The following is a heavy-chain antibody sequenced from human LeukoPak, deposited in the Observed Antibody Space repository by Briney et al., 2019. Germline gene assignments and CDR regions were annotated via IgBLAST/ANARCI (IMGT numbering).Heavy chain of an antibody. Sequence: GGSLRLSCVASGFTFGVYEMNWVRQVPGKGLEWLSYVGGSDSTTHYADSVKGRFTISRDNAKKSLYMQMNSLRAEDTAVYYCARGSIDGYNLIDAFDIWGQGTMVTVSS. D-gene: IGHD5-24*01. CDR3: ARGSIDGYNLIDAFDI. CDR2: VGGSDSTT. CDR1: GFTFGVYE. J-gene: IGHJ3*02. V-gene: IGHV3-48*03.